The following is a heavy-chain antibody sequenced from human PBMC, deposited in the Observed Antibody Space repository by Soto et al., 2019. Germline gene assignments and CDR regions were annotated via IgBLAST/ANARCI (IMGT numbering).Heavy chain of an antibody. D-gene: IGHD5-12*01. J-gene: IGHJ5*02. CDR3: AKDIAYRGYGGFDP. Sequence: GGSLRLSCAASGFTFDDYTMHWVLQAPGEGLEWVSLISWDGYSTYYTDSVKGRFTISRDNSRNSLYLQMNSLRTEDTALYYCAKDIAYRGYGGFDPWGLGTLVTVS. V-gene: IGHV3-43*01. CDR2: ISWDGYST. CDR1: GFTFDDYT.